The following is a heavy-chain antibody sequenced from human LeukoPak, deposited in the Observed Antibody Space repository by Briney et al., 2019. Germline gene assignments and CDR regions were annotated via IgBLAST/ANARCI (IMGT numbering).Heavy chain of an antibody. J-gene: IGHJ6*03. D-gene: IGHD2-2*01. CDR1: GVSISSYY. CDR2: IYYSGST. Sequence: SETLSLTCTVSGVSISSYYWSWIRQPPGKGLEWIGYIYYSGSTNYNPSLKSRVTISVDTSKNQFSLKLSSVTAADTAVYYCARGLGPAAFYYYMDVWGKGTTVTVSS. V-gene: IGHV4-59*01. CDR3: ARGLGPAAFYYYMDV.